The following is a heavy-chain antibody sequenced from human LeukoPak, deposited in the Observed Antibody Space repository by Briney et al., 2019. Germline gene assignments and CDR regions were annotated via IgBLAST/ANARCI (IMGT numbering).Heavy chain of an antibody. V-gene: IGHV4-31*03. CDR3: ARTRGYSGYDSPRFVY. Sequence: SQTLSLTCTVSGGSISSGGYYWSWIRQHPGKGLEWIGYIYYSGSTYYNPSLKSRVTISVDTSKNQFSLKLSSVTAADTAVYYCARTRGYSGYDSPRFVYWGQGTLVTVSS. CDR2: IYYSGST. CDR1: GGSISSGGYY. J-gene: IGHJ4*02. D-gene: IGHD5-12*01.